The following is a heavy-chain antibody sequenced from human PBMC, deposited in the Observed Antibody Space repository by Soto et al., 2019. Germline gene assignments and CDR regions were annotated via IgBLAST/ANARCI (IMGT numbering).Heavy chain of an antibody. CDR1: GFTFRTYA. CDR3: AKDSSGAYDSSGYYHY. D-gene: IGHD3-22*01. CDR2: ISGSGGST. J-gene: IGHJ4*02. V-gene: IGHV3-23*01. Sequence: WGSLRLSCAASGFTFRTYALSWVRQAPGKGPEWVSAISGSGGSTYYADSVKGRFTISRDNSKNTLYLQMNSLRAEDTAVYYCAKDSSGAYDSSGYYHYLGQGP.